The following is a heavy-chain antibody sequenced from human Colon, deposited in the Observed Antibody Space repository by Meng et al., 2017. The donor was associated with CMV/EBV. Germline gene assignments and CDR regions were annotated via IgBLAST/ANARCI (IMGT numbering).Heavy chain of an antibody. J-gene: IGHJ1*01. V-gene: IGHV4-4*07. D-gene: IGHD3-10*01. Sequence: QVQLAVAGPGLVKPSWTLSLTCTGPGGSSSGHYWTWIRRPAGEGLQWLGRIYSNGRIDENYSLRSRVTISVDTSKNQLSLRLTSVTAADTAVYYCGRAGARGVPIDVWGRGTLVTVSS. CDR2: IYSNGRI. CDR1: GGSSSGHY. CDR3: GRAGARGVPIDV.